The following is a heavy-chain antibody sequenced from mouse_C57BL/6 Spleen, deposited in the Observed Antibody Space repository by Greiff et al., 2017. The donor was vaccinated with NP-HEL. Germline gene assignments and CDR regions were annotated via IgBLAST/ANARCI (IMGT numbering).Heavy chain of an antibody. D-gene: IGHD1-1*01. CDR2: INPNNGGT. V-gene: IGHV1-22*01. J-gene: IGHJ4*01. CDR3: ARRLRYAMDY. CDR1: GYTFTDYN. Sequence: EVQVVESGPALVKPGASVKMSCKASGYTFTDYNMHWVKQSHGKSLEWIGYINPNNGGTSYNQKFKGKATLTVNKSSSTAYMELRSLTSEDAAVYYCARRLRYAMDYWGQGTSVTGSS.